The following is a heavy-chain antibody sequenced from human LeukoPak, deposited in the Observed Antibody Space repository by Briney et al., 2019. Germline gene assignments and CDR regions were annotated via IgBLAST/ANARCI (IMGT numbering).Heavy chain of an antibody. CDR1: GFTFSSYA. Sequence: PGRSLRLSCAASGFTFSSYAMHWVRQAPGKGLEWVAVISYDGSNKYYADSVKGRFTISRDNSKNTLYLQMNSLRAEDTAVYYCARELVATITSGYFDYWGQGTLVTVSS. D-gene: IGHD5-12*01. CDR2: ISYDGSNK. V-gene: IGHV3-30*01. J-gene: IGHJ4*02. CDR3: ARELVATITSGYFDY.